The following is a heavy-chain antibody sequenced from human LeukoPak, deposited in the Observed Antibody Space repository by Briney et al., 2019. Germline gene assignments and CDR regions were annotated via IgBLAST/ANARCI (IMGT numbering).Heavy chain of an antibody. J-gene: IGHJ6*04. CDR1: GFTFSNYA. V-gene: IGHV3-21*01. D-gene: IGHD3-10*02. CDR3: AELGITMIGGV. Sequence: PGGSLRLSCAASGFTFSNYAMNWVRQAPGKGLEWVSSISGSSSDIYYADSVKGRFTISRDNAKNSLYLQINRLRAEDTAIYYCAELGITMIGGVWGKGTTVTISS. CDR2: ISGSSSDI.